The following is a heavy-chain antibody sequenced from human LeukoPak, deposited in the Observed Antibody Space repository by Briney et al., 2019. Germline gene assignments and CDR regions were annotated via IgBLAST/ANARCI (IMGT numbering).Heavy chain of an antibody. V-gene: IGHV4-59*12. D-gene: IGHD3-10*01. J-gene: IGHJ5*02. CDR2: IHYSGST. Sequence: SETLSLTCTVSGGSISSYYWSWIRQPPGKGLEWIGYIHYSGSTYYNPSLKSRVTISVDTSKNQFSLKLSSVTAADTAVYYCARPAFPYYYGSGSYVWFDPWGQGTLVTVSS. CDR3: ARPAFPYYYGSGSYVWFDP. CDR1: GGSISSYY.